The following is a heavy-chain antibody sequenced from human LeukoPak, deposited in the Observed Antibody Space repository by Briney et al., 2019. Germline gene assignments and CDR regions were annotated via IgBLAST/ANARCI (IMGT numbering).Heavy chain of an antibody. CDR2: IYHSGST. CDR1: GGSISSSNW. D-gene: IGHD5-12*01. Sequence: PSGTLSLTCAVSGGSISSSNWWSWVRQPPGKGLEWIGEIYHSGSTNYNPSLKSRVTISVDKSKNQFSLKLSSVTAADTAVYYCAREGSSGYDLLDYWGQGTLVTVSS. V-gene: IGHV4-4*02. CDR3: AREGSSGYDLLDY. J-gene: IGHJ4*02.